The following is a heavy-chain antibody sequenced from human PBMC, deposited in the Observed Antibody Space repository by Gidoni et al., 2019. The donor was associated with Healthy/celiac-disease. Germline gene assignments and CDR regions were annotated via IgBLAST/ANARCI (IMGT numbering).Heavy chain of an antibody. J-gene: IGHJ3*02. Sequence: QVQLVESGGGVVQPGRSLRLSCAASGFTFSSYAMHWVRQAPGKGLGWVAVISYDGSNKYYADSVKGRFTISRDNSKNTLYLQMNSLRAEDTAVYYCARDSSGWYGGAFDIWGQGTMVTVSS. CDR3: ARDSSGWYGGAFDI. D-gene: IGHD6-19*01. V-gene: IGHV3-30-3*01. CDR1: GFTFSSYA. CDR2: ISYDGSNK.